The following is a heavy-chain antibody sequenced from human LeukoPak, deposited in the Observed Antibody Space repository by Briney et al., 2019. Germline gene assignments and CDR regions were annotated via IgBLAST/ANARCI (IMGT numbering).Heavy chain of an antibody. CDR1: GGSISSGGYS. CDR2: IYHSGST. J-gene: IGHJ1*01. D-gene: IGHD3-22*01. CDR3: ARDYYDSSGYSYFQH. V-gene: IGHV4-30-2*01. Sequence: PSETLSLTCAVSGGSISSGGYSWSWIRQPPGKGLEWIGYIYHSGSTYYNPSLKSRVTISVDRSKNQFSLKLSSVTAADTAVYYFARDYYDSSGYSYFQHWGQGTLVTVSS.